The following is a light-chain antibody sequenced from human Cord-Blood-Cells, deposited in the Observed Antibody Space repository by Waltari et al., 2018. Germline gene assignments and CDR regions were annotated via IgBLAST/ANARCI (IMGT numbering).Light chain of an antibody. J-gene: IGLJ1*01. CDR2: EGS. CDR1: SSDVGRYNH. CDR3: CSYAGSSTCV. V-gene: IGLV2-23*01. Sequence: QSALTPPASVSGSTGQSITISCTGTSSDVGRYNHVSWYQQHPGKAPKFMIHEGSPRPAGVSNRFSGSRSGSTASLTFAGLQAEDDADYYCCSYAGSSTCVFGTGTRVTVL.